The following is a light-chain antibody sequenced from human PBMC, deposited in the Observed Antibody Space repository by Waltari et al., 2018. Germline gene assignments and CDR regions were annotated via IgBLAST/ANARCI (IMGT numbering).Light chain of an antibody. CDR1: QSVGRT. V-gene: IGKV3-20*01. Sequence: EIVLTQSPGTLSLSPGERATISCRTSQSVGRTLAWYQQKPGQAPSLLIYGASIRATGIPDRFSGSGSGTDFSLTISRLEPEDFAVYYCQQYVRLPVTFGQGTKVEIK. CDR2: GAS. J-gene: IGKJ1*01. CDR3: QQYVRLPVT.